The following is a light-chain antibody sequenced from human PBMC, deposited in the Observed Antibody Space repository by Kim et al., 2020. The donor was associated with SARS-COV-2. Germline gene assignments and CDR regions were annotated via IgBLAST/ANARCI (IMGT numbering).Light chain of an antibody. V-gene: IGLV4-69*01. CDR3: QTWGPGIRV. Sequence: SVKLTCDRDSGDSRYAIAWHQKQPEKGPRYVMKVNSDGSHSKGDGIPDRFSGSTSGAERYLTISSLQSEDEADYYCQTWGPGIRVFGGGTQLTVL. CDR1: SGDSRYA. J-gene: IGLJ3*02. CDR2: VNSDGSH.